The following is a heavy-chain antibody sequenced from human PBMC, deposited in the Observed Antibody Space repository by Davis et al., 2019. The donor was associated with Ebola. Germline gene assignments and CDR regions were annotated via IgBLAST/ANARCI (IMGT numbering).Heavy chain of an antibody. V-gene: IGHV3-23*01. D-gene: IGHD2-15*01. CDR2: INGRGDST. CDR1: GFSFGSHD. Sequence: PGGSLRLSCEASGFSFGSHDMNWVRQAPGKGLEWVSNINGRGDSTSYSASVRGRFTISRDNSQNTLYLQMNSLRDEDTAVYYCAKERVRVVFIDYYYGMDVWGQGTTVTVSS. J-gene: IGHJ6*02. CDR3: AKERVRVVFIDYYYGMDV.